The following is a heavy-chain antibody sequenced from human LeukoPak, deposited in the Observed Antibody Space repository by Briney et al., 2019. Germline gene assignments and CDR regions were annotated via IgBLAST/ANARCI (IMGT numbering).Heavy chain of an antibody. J-gene: IGHJ6*02. D-gene: IGHD3-22*01. Sequence: VKVSCKASGGTFSSYAISWVRQAPGQGLEWMGGIIPIFGTANYAQKFQGRVTITADESTSTAYMELSSLRSEDTAVYYCARDDYDSSGYYLYYYYYGMDVWGQGTTVTVSS. CDR2: IIPIFGTA. V-gene: IGHV1-69*01. CDR1: GGTFSSYA. CDR3: ARDDYDSSGYYLYYYYYGMDV.